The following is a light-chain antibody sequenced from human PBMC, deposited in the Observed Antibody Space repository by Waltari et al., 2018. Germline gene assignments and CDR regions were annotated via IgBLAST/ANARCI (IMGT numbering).Light chain of an antibody. CDR2: KVS. CDR1: QSLVFTDGNTY. V-gene: IGKV2-30*01. CDR3: RQGTPALT. Sequence: DVVMTQSPLSLSVTLGQPASISCRSSQSLVFTDGNTYLNWFHQRPGQSPRRLIYKVSNRETGVPDRFSGSGSGTDFTLKISRVKADDVGVYYCRQGTPALTFGPGTKLEIK. J-gene: IGKJ2*01.